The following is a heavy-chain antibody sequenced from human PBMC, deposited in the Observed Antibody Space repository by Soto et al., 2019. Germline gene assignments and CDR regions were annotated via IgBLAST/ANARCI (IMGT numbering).Heavy chain of an antibody. CDR3: ARMVAAAYAYYYGMDV. CDR1: GYSFTSYW. D-gene: IGHD2-15*01. Sequence: RGESLKISCKGSGYSFTSYWIGLVRQMPGKGLEWMGIIYPGDSDTRYSPSFSGQVTISADKSISTAYLQWSSLKASDTAMYYCARMVAAAYAYYYGMDVWGQGTTVTVSS. V-gene: IGHV5-51*01. CDR2: IYPGDSDT. J-gene: IGHJ6*02.